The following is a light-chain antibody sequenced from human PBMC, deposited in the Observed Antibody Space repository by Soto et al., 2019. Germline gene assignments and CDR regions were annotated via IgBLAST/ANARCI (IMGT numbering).Light chain of an antibody. Sequence: QSALTQPPSASGSPGQSVTISCTGTRNDIGAYEFVSWYQHHPGKAPKLIIYEVVQRPSGVPDRFSGSKSGNTASLTVSGLQAADEADYYCKSYAGSNTYVFGTGTKAPVL. V-gene: IGLV2-8*01. CDR1: RNDIGAYEF. CDR3: KSYAGSNTYV. CDR2: EVV. J-gene: IGLJ1*01.